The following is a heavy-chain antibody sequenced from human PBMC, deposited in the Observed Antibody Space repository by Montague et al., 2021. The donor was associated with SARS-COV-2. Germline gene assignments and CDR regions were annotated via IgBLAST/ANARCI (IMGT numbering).Heavy chain of an antibody. Sequence: SLRLSCAASGFIFSGYELNWVRQAPGKGLEWVSYISSSGSTLYYADAVTGRFTISSANAKNALYLQMNILRAEDTAVYYCAREEARITIFGAPRGYMDVWGKGTTVTVSS. CDR3: AREEARITIFGAPRGYMDV. D-gene: IGHD3-3*01. V-gene: IGHV3-48*03. CDR2: ISSSGSTL. CDR1: GFIFSGYE. J-gene: IGHJ6*03.